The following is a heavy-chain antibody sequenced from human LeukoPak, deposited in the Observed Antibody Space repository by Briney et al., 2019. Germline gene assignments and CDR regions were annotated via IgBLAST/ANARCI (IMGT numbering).Heavy chain of an antibody. V-gene: IGHV3-30-3*01. J-gene: IGHJ3*02. Sequence: GRSLRLSCAASGFTFSSYAMHWVRQAPGKGLEWVAVISYDGSNKYYADSVKGRFTISRDNSKNTLYLQMNSLRAEDTAVYYCAREGGSQTARDAFDIWGQGTMVTVSS. D-gene: IGHD3-16*01. CDR3: AREGGSQTARDAFDI. CDR1: GFTFSSYA. CDR2: ISYDGSNK.